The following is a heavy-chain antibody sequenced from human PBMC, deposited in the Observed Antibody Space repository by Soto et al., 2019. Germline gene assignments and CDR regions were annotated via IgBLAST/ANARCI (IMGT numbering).Heavy chain of an antibody. D-gene: IGHD5-12*01. Sequence: QMPLVQSGPEVKKPGTSVKVSCKASGFTFTSSAVQWVRQARGQRLEWIGWIVVGSGNTNYAQKFQERVTITRDMSTSTAYMELSSLRSEDTAVYYCAADSLVLAGRGTYAFDIWGQGTMVTVSS. V-gene: IGHV1-58*01. J-gene: IGHJ3*02. CDR2: IVVGSGNT. CDR1: GFTFTSSA. CDR3: AADSLVLAGRGTYAFDI.